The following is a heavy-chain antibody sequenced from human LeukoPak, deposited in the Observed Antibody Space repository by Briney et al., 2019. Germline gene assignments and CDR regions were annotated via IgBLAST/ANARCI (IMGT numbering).Heavy chain of an antibody. D-gene: IGHD3-22*01. Sequence: GSLRLSCAASGFTFSSYAMSWVRQAPGKGLEWVSTISGSGGSTYYADSVKGRFTISRDNSKNTLYLQVNSLRAEDTAEYYCTKGPVAVITTPYFDYWGQGTLVTVSS. CDR3: TKGPVAVITTPYFDY. CDR1: GFTFSSYA. CDR2: ISGSGGST. J-gene: IGHJ4*02. V-gene: IGHV3-23*01.